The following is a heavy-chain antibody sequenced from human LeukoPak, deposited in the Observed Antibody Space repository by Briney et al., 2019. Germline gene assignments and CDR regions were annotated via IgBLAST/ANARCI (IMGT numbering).Heavy chain of an antibody. J-gene: IGHJ3*02. CDR3: ARDYGSGRRAFDI. V-gene: IGHV3-53*01. CDR2: IYSGGNT. CDR1: GFTVSNNF. D-gene: IGHD3-10*01. Sequence: GGSLRLSCAASGFTVSNNFMNWVRQAPGKWLEWVSIIYSGGNTYYAESVKGRFTISRDNSKNTLYLQMNSLRTEDTAVYFCARDYGSGRRAFDIWGQGTMVTVSS.